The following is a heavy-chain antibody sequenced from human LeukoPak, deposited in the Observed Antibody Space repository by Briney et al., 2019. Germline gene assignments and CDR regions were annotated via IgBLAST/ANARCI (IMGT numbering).Heavy chain of an antibody. CDR3: ARVSHYYDSSGYWD. V-gene: IGHV4-31*03. Sequence: SETLSLTCTVSGGSISSGGYYWSWIRQHPGKGLEWIGYIYYSGSTYYNPSLESRVTISVDTSKNQFSLKLSSVTAADTAVYYCARVSHYYDSSGYWDWGQGTLVTVSS. CDR2: IYYSGST. CDR1: GGSISSGGYY. D-gene: IGHD3-22*01. J-gene: IGHJ4*02.